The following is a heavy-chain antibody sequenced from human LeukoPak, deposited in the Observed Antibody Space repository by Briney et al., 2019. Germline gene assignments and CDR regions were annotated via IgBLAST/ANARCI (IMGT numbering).Heavy chain of an antibody. CDR1: GFTFSSYG. V-gene: IGHV3-30*02. D-gene: IGHD2-8*01. CDR2: IWNGGSNK. CDR3: AKEGTSYCTNGVCHVDY. J-gene: IGHJ4*02. Sequence: GGSLRLSCVASGFTFSSYGMHWVRQAPGKGLEWVAVIWNGGSNKYYTDSVRGRFTISRDNSKNTLYLQMNSLRDEDTAVYYCAKEGTSYCTNGVCHVDYWGQGTLVTVSS.